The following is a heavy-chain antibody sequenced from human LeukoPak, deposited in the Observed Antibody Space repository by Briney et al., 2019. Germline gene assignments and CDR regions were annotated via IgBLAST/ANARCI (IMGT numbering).Heavy chain of an antibody. D-gene: IGHD3-10*01. CDR3: VRASSSITGATNFDY. J-gene: IGHJ4*02. CDR2: INSDGTST. Sequence: GGSLRLSCAASGFTFSSYWMHWVRQGPGKGLVWVSRINSDGTSTSYADSVKGRFTISRDNAKKTLYLQMTSLRAEDTAVYYCVRASSSITGATNFDYWGQGTLVTVAS. V-gene: IGHV3-74*01. CDR1: GFTFSSYW.